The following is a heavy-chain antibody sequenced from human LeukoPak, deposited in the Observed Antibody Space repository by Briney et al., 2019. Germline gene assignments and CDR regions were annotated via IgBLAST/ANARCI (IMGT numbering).Heavy chain of an antibody. J-gene: IGHJ6*02. CDR1: GFTFSSYS. CDR2: ISSSSSYI. V-gene: IGHV3-21*01. D-gene: IGHD6-13*01. Sequence: GGSLRLSCAASGFTFSSYSMNWVRQAPGKGLEWVSSISSSSSYIYYADSVKGRFTISRDNAENSLYLQMNSLRAEDTAVYYCARGSSWYLDSYYYYGMDVWGQGTTVTVSS. CDR3: ARGSSWYLDSYYYYGMDV.